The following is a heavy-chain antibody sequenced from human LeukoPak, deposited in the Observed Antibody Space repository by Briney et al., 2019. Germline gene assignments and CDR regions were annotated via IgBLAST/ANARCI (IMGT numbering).Heavy chain of an antibody. CDR3: AKAAVAAPGDV. CDR2: INSDGSDT. CDR1: GLTFSRYW. D-gene: IGHD6-19*01. J-gene: IGHJ6*02. V-gene: IGHV3-74*01. Sequence: GGSLRLSCAASGLTFSRYWMHWVRQAAGKGPVWVSRINSDGSDTSYADSVKGRFTISRDNAENSLYLQMKSLRDEDTAVYYCAKAAVAAPGDVWGQGTTVTVSS.